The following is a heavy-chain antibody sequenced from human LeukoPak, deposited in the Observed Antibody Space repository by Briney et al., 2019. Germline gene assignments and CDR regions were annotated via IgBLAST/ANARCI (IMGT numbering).Heavy chain of an antibody. D-gene: IGHD1-20*01. V-gene: IGHV3-7*01. Sequence: PGGSLRLSCAASGFTFTCCWMSWVRQTPGKGLEGVASIKQDGREKFYADSVKGRFTISRDNDQNSLYLQVNSLRAEDTAVYYCARVPGITRYFDSWGQGILVTVSS. CDR1: GFTFTCCW. CDR2: IKQDGREK. J-gene: IGHJ4*02. CDR3: ARVPGITRYFDS.